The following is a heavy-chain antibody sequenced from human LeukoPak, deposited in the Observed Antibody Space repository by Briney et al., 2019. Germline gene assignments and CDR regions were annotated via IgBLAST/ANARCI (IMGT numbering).Heavy chain of an antibody. CDR2: IRYDGSNK. J-gene: IGHJ4*02. Sequence: GGSLRLSCAASGFTFSTYGMHWVRQAPGKGLEWVAFIRYDGSNKYYADSVKGRFTISRDNSKNTLYLQMNSLRAEDTAVYYCARRSGIAVAGAFDYWGQGTLVTVSS. CDR1: GFTFSTYG. V-gene: IGHV3-30*02. CDR3: ARRSGIAVAGAFDY. D-gene: IGHD6-19*01.